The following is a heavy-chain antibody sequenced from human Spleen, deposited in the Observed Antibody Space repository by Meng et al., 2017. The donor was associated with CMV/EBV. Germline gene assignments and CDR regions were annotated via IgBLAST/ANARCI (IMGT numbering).Heavy chain of an antibody. Sequence: GESLKISCAASGFTVSSNYMSWVRQAPGKGLEWVANIREDGSSKYYADPVKGRFTISRDNAKNSLYLQMNSLRAEDTAVYYCVRFSGKRVATLDQWGQGTLVTVSS. CDR3: VRFSGKRVATLDQ. CDR2: IREDGSSK. V-gene: IGHV3-7*03. CDR1: GFTVSSNY. D-gene: IGHD5-12*01. J-gene: IGHJ4*02.